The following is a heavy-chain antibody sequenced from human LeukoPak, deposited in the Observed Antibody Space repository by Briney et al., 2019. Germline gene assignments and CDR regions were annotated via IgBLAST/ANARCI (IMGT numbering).Heavy chain of an antibody. D-gene: IGHD1-26*01. Sequence: ASVMVSCKVAGYTLTELYMNWVRQAPGKWLEWMGGFDPEDGETIYAQKFQGRVTMTEDTSTDTAYMELSSLRSEDTAVYYCATVGATTNDYWGQGTLVTVSS. CDR1: GYTLTELY. CDR2: FDPEDGET. V-gene: IGHV1-24*01. J-gene: IGHJ4*02. CDR3: ATVGATTNDY.